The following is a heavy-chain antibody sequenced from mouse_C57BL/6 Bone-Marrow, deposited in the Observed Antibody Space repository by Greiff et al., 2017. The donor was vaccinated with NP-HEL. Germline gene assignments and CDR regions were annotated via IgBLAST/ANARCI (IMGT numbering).Heavy chain of an antibody. J-gene: IGHJ4*01. CDR1: GFNIQDYY. D-gene: IGHD1-1*01. Sequence: EVKVVESGAELVKPGASAKLSCTASGFNIQDYYMHWVKQRTEQGLEWIGRIDPEDGETKYAPKFQGKATITADTSSNPAYLQLSSLTSEDTAVYYCARDYGSFYYYAMDYWGQGTSVTVSS. V-gene: IGHV14-2*01. CDR3: ARDYGSFYYYAMDY. CDR2: IDPEDGET.